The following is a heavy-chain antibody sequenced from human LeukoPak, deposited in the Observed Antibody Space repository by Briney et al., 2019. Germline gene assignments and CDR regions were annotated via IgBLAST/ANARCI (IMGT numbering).Heavy chain of an antibody. J-gene: IGHJ5*02. CDR1: DGSFTGYY. CDR3: ARGRLSLYCSSTSCYVWFDP. V-gene: IGHV4-34*01. CDR2: INHSGTT. D-gene: IGHD2-2*01. Sequence: NPSETLSLTCAVYDGSFTGYYWSWIRQAPGKGLEWIGEINHSGTTTCNPSLKSRVTISVDTSKTNLSLRLTSVTAADTAVYYCARGRLSLYCSSTSCYVWFDPWGQGTLVTVSS.